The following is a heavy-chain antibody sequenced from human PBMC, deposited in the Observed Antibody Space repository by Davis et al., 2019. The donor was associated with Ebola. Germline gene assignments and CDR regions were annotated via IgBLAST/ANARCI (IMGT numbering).Heavy chain of an antibody. V-gene: IGHV1-69*06. D-gene: IGHD3-3*01. CDR3: AREFWQTWFDP. J-gene: IGHJ5*02. CDR2: IIPIFGTA. Sequence: SVKVSCKASGYTFTSYGISWVRQAPGQGLEWMGGIIPIFGTANYAQKFQGRVTITADKSTSTAYMELSSLRSEDTAVYYCAREFWQTWFDPWGQGTLVTVSS. CDR1: GYTFTSYG.